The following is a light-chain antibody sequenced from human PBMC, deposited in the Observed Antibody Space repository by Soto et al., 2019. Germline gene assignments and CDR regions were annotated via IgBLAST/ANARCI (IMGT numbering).Light chain of an antibody. CDR2: AAS. V-gene: IGKV1-39*01. CDR3: QQSYDTPLT. CDR1: QNIANY. J-gene: IGKJ4*01. Sequence: DIKMTQSPSSLSASVGDRVTITCRASQNIANYLNWYRQNSGKAPELLIHAASTLPSGVPSRFSGSGSGTDFTLTIGRLQPEDFATYYGQQSYDTPLTFGGGTKVEI.